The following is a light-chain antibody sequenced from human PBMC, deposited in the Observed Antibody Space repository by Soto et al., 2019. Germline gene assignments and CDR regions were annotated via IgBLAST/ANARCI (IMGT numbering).Light chain of an antibody. V-gene: IGKV3-11*01. J-gene: IGKJ4*01. CDR1: QSVSSY. CDR2: DAS. Sequence: EIVLTQSPATLSLSPGERANLSCRASQSVSSYLAWYQQKPGQAPRLLIYDASNRATGIPARFSGSGSGTDFTLTISSLEPEDFAVYYCQQRSNWQRLTFGGGTKVEIK. CDR3: QQRSNWQRLT.